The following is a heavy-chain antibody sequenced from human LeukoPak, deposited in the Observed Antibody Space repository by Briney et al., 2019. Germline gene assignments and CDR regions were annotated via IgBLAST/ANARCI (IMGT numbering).Heavy chain of an antibody. CDR1: GGSISSYY. J-gene: IGHJ3*02. D-gene: IGHD1-26*01. V-gene: IGHV4-59*01. CDR2: IYYSGST. Sequence: SETLSLTCTVSGGSISSYYWSWIRQPPGKGLERIGYIYYSGSTNYNPSLKSRVTISVDTSKNQFSLKLSSVTAADTAVYYCARFLRGATNALEIWGQGTMVTVSS. CDR3: ARFLRGATNALEI.